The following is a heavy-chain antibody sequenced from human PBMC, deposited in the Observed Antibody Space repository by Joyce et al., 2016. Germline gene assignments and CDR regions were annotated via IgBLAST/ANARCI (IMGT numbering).Heavy chain of an antibody. Sequence: QVQLQQWGAGLLKTSETLSLTCAVYGGSFSGYYWSWIRQPPGKGLEWIGEINHSGSTDYNPSHESRVTISVDTSKNQFSLRLSSVTAADTAVYYCARGLSAFDYSNYAGYDYWGQGTLVTVSS. D-gene: IGHD4-11*01. CDR2: INHSGST. CDR3: ARGLSAFDYSNYAGYDY. V-gene: IGHV4-34*01. J-gene: IGHJ4*02. CDR1: GGSFSGYY.